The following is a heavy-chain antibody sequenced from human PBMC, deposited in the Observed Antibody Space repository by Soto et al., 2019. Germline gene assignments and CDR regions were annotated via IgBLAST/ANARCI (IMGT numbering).Heavy chain of an antibody. CDR3: ARGRYGDY. CDR1: GYDCTTYA. V-gene: IGHV1-18*01. Sequence: QVHLVQCGAEVKKPGASVKVSCKGSGYDCTTYAITWVRQAPGQGLEWMAWISAHNGNTDYAQKLQGRVTVTRDTSTSTAYMELRSLRSDDTAVYYCARGRYGDYWGQGALVTVSS. J-gene: IGHJ4*02. CDR2: ISAHNGNT. D-gene: IGHD1-1*01.